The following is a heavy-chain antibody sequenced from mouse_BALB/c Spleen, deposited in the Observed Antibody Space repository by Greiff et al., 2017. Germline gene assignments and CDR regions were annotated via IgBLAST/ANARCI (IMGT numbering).Heavy chain of an antibody. J-gene: IGHJ4*01. CDR1: GYTFTSYW. V-gene: IGHV1-5*01. CDR3: TRLTTAGGYAMDY. D-gene: IGHD1-2*01. CDR2: IYPGNSDT. Sequence: EVQLQQSGTVLARPGASVKMSCKASGYTFTSYWMHWVKQRPGQGLEWIGAIYPGNSDTSYNQKFKGKAKLTAVTSTSTAYMELSSLTKEDSAVYYCTRLTTAGGYAMDYWGQGTSVTVSS.